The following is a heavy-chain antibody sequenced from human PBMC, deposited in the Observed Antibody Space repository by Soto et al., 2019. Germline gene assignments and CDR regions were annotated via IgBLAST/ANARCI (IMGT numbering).Heavy chain of an antibody. Sequence: GESLKISCKGSGYSFTSYWIGWVRQMPGKGLEWMGIIYPGDSDTRYSPSFQGQVTISADKSISTAYLQWSSLKASDTAMYYCARPEGYYYDSSGYHIFDYWGLGTLVTVSS. V-gene: IGHV5-51*01. CDR1: GYSFTSYW. CDR2: IYPGDSDT. J-gene: IGHJ4*02. CDR3: ARPEGYYYDSSGYHIFDY. D-gene: IGHD3-22*01.